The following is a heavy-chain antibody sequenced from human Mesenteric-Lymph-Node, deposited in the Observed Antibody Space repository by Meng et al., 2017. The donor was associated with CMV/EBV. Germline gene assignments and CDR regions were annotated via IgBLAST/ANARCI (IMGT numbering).Heavy chain of an antibody. Sequence: GGSLRLSCATSGFTFSNYWMTWVRQAPGKGLEWVANIKDDESERYNVESVEGRSTISRNNAKNSLYLQRNRLRAEDPAVYYGTIEREDIVVLPSASNYMDVWGQGTTVTVSS. D-gene: IGHD2-15*01. CDR3: TIEREDIVVLPSASNYMDV. J-gene: IGHJ6*02. CDR2: IKDDESER. V-gene: IGHV3-7*01. CDR1: GFTFSNYW.